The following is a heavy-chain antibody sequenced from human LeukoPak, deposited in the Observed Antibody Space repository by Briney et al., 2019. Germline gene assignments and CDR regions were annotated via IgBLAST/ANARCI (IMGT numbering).Heavy chain of an antibody. CDR3: ARASRSRTADFDY. Sequence: GGSLRLSCAASGFIFSSYDMHWVRQVTGKGLEWVSGIGTAGDTYHLDSVKGRFTISRENAKNSLYLQMNSLRAGDTAVYYCARASRSRTADFDYWGQGTPVTVSS. D-gene: IGHD1-1*01. V-gene: IGHV3-13*01. CDR2: IGTAGDT. CDR1: GFIFSSYD. J-gene: IGHJ4*02.